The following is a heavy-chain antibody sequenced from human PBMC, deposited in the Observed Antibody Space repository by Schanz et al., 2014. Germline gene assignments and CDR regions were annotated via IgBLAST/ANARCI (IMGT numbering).Heavy chain of an antibody. Sequence: VQLVESGGGLAQPGGSLRLSCAASGFTFSNYAMNWVRQAPGKGLKWVSGIRGSGGSTYYADSVKGRFTISRDNAKNSLFLLMSSLRAEDSAVYYCARGARQYSGSYSPSDYWGQGTLVTVSS. CDR2: IRGSGGST. CDR3: ARGARQYSGSYSPSDY. D-gene: IGHD1-26*01. V-gene: IGHV3-23*04. CDR1: GFTFSNYA. J-gene: IGHJ4*02.